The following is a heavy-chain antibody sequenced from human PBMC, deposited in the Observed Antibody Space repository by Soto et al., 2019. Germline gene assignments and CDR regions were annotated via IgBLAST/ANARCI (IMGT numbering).Heavy chain of an antibody. CDR3: ARAGSRIAAAGTNYFDY. CDR2: IYYSGST. CDR1: GGSISSGGYY. V-gene: IGHV4-31*03. Sequence: SETLSLTCTVSGGSISSGGYYWSWIRQHPGKGLEWIGYIYYSGSTYYNPSLKSRVTISVDTSKNQFSLKLSSVTAADTAVYYCARAGSRIAAAGTNYFDYWGQGTLVTVSS. J-gene: IGHJ4*02. D-gene: IGHD6-13*01.